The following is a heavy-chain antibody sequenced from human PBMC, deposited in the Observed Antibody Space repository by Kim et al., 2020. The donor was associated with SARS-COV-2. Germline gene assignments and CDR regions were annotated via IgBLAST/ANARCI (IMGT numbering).Heavy chain of an antibody. D-gene: IGHD2-2*01. V-gene: IGHV4-31*02. Sequence: SGNSHYSPSRGSRVSISQPTSENQFALELTSVTAADTAVYYCARGQPLDYWGQGILVTVSS. CDR3: ARGQPLDY. CDR2: SGNS. J-gene: IGHJ4*02.